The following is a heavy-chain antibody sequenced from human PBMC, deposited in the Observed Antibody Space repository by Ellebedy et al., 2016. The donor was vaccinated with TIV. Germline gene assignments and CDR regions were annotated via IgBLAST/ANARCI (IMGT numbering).Heavy chain of an antibody. Sequence: GESLKISCAASGFTFSSYAMHWVRQAPGKGLEWVAVISYDGSNKYYADSVKGRFTISRDNSKNTLYLQMNSLRAEDTAVYYCARDRRDGYNYYFDYWGQGTLVTVSS. CDR2: ISYDGSNK. J-gene: IGHJ4*02. CDR1: GFTFSSYA. CDR3: ARDRRDGYNYYFDY. V-gene: IGHV3-30*07. D-gene: IGHD5-24*01.